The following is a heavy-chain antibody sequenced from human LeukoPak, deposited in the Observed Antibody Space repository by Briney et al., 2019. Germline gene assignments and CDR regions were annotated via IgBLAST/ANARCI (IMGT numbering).Heavy chain of an antibody. D-gene: IGHD3-16*01. J-gene: IGHJ4*02. CDR2: LYSSGST. CDR1: GGSISGFY. V-gene: IGHV4-59*08. CDR3: AIHDGVY. Sequence: NPSETLSLTCTVSGGSISGFYWSWFRQPPGKELELIGYLYSSGSTYYNPSLKSRVTTSGDTSNNQFSLNLSSVTAADTAVYYCAIHDGVYWGQGTLVTVSS.